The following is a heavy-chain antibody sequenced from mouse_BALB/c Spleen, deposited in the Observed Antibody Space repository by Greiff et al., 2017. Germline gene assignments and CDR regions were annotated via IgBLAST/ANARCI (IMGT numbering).Heavy chain of an antibody. CDR3: NVASCDRGDAMDY. Sequence: VQLKESGAELVRSGASVKLSCTASGFNIKDYYMHWVKQRPEQGLEWIGWIDPENGDTEYAPKFQGKATMTADTSSNTAYLQLSSLTSEDTAVYYCNVASCDRGDAMDYWGQGTSVTVSS. CDR1: GFNIKDYY. V-gene: IGHV14-4*02. J-gene: IGHJ4*01. D-gene: IGHD6-1*01. CDR2: IDPENGDT.